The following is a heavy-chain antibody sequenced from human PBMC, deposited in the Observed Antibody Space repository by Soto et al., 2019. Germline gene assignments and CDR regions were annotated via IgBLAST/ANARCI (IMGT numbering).Heavy chain of an antibody. CDR3: AKEGSPKVSRWDDY. D-gene: IGHD1-26*01. J-gene: IGHJ4*02. Sequence: QVQLAESGGGVVQPGGSLRLSCAASGFTFSDYGIDWIRQAPGKGLEWVAVISHEGGTQYYADSVRGRFTVSRDNSKNILYLQKNSLRPEDTAVYFCAKEGSPKVSRWDDYWGQGTLVTVSS. CDR1: GFTFSDYG. CDR2: ISHEGGTQ. V-gene: IGHV3-30*18.